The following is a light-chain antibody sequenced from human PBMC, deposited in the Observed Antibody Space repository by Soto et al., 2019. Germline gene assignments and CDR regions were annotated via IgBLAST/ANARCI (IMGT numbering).Light chain of an antibody. CDR1: SSNIGGNS. J-gene: IGLJ1*01. Sequence: QSVMTQPPSVSAAPGQKVTISCSGSSSNIGGNSVSWYQQLPGTAPKLLIYDDNKRPSGIPDRFSGYKSGTSATLGITGFQTVDEADYYCGSWDSSLSAYVFGTGTKLTVL. CDR3: GSWDSSLSAYV. V-gene: IGLV1-51*01. CDR2: DDN.